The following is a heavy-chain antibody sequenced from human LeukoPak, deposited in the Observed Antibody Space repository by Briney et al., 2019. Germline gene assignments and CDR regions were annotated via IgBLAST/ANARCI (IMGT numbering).Heavy chain of an antibody. CDR3: ARGYTRDGYNEGFFDY. J-gene: IGHJ4*02. Sequence: GRSLRLSCAASGFTFSSYGMHWVRQAPGKGLEWVAVIWYDGSNKYYADSVKGRFTISRDNSKNTLYLQMNSLRSEDTAVYYCARGYTRDGYNEGFFDYWGQGTLVTVSS. CDR2: IWYDGSNK. V-gene: IGHV3-33*01. CDR1: GFTFSSYG. D-gene: IGHD5-24*01.